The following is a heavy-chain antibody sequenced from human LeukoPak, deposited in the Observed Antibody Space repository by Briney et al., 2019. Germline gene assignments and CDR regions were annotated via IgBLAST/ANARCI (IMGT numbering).Heavy chain of an antibody. D-gene: IGHD3/OR15-3a*01. V-gene: IGHV4-39*01. CDR3: ARHAKDWLSYLDY. J-gene: IGHJ4*02. Sequence: PSETLSLTCTVSGGSISGSTYYWGWFRQPPGKGLEWIGSIYYSGRTYYNPSLKSRVTISVDTSKNQFSLKLRSVTAADTAVYYCARHAKDWLSYLDYWGQGTLVTVSS. CDR2: IYYSGRT. CDR1: GGSISGSTYY.